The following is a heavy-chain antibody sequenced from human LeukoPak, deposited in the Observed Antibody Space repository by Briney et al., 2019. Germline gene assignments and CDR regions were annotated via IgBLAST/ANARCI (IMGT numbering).Heavy chain of an antibody. CDR1: GFTFSSYA. V-gene: IGHV3-23*01. CDR3: AKDGGDFWSGYPDY. J-gene: IGHJ4*02. CDR2: ISGSGGST. D-gene: IGHD3-3*01. Sequence: SGGSLRLSCAASGFTFSSYAMSWVRQAPGKGLEWVSAISGSGGSTYYADSVKGRFTISRDNSKNTLYLQMNSLRAEDTAVYYCAKDGGDFWSGYPDYWGQGTLVTVSS.